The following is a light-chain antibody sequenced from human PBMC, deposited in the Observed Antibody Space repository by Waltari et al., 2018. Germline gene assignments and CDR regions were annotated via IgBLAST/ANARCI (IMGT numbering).Light chain of an antibody. CDR2: VNSDGSH. CDR1: SGYSSNV. J-gene: IGLJ3*02. CDR3: QTGGHGTWV. V-gene: IGLV4-69*01. Sequence: QLVLTQSPSASASLGASVKLTCTLSSGYSSNVIAWLQQQPEKGPRSLMKVNSDGSHSKGDEIPDRFSGSSSGAGRYLTSSNLQSEDEADYYCQTGGHGTWVFGGGTKLTVL.